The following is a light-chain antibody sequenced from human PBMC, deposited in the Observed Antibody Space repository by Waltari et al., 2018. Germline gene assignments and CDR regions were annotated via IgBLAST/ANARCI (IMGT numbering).Light chain of an antibody. CDR2: DTS. CDR1: QTVCTY. J-gene: IGKJ4*01. Sequence: SCRGRQTVCTYRALYQQRPGQAPRLLIYDTSNRATGIPDRFIGSGSETDFTLTISSLGPEDFAVYYCQQRRRWPLTFGGGSKVEI. V-gene: IGKV3-11*01. CDR3: QQRRRWPLT.